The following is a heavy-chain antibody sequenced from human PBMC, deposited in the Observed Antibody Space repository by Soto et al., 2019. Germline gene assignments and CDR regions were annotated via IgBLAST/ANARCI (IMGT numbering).Heavy chain of an antibody. D-gene: IGHD3-3*01. CDR2: ISYDETNK. V-gene: IGHV3-30-3*01. Sequence: SLRLSCAASEFTFSTYPMHWVRQAPGKGLEWVAVISYDETNKYYADSVKGRFTISRDNFKNTLYLQMNNLRADDTAVYYCARGASDFWGAYPEIHFFDYWGHGTLVTVSS. CDR1: EFTFSTYP. CDR3: ARGASDFWGAYPEIHFFDY. J-gene: IGHJ4*01.